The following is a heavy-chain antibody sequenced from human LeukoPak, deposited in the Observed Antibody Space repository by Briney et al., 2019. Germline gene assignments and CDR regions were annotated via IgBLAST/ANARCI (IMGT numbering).Heavy chain of an antibody. Sequence: PGGSLRLSCAASGFTFSNYWMNWVRQAPGKGLEWVANIKQDGSEMYSVDSVKGRFTISRANSKTTLYLQMNSLRVEDTALYYCARLASGPPDYWGQGTLVTVSS. J-gene: IGHJ4*02. D-gene: IGHD6-25*01. V-gene: IGHV3-7*02. CDR1: GFTFSNYW. CDR2: IKQDGSEM. CDR3: ARLASGPPDY.